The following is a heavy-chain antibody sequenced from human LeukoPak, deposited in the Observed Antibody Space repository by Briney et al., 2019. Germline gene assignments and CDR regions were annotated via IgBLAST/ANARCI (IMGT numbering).Heavy chain of an antibody. CDR3: TREGMSKLMATMDAFDI. CDR1: GFTFGDYA. Sequence: GGSLRLSCTDSGFTFGDYAMSWVRQAPGKGLEWVGFIRSKAYGGTTEYAASVKGRFTISRDDSKSIAYLQMNSLKTEDTAVYYCTREGMSKLMATMDAFDIWGQGTMVTVSS. D-gene: IGHD5-24*01. CDR2: IRSKAYGGTT. J-gene: IGHJ3*02. V-gene: IGHV3-49*04.